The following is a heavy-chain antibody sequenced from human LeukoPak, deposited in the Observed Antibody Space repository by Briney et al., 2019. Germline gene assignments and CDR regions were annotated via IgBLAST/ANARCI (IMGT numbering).Heavy chain of an antibody. J-gene: IGHJ5*02. Sequence: SETLSLTCAVYGGSFSGYYWSWLRQPPGKGLEWIGEINHSGSTNYNPSLTSRVTISVDTSKNQFSLTLISVTAADTAVYYCARHRYYGSGSYYFRVVGNWFDPWGQGTLVTVSS. CDR2: INHSGST. D-gene: IGHD3-10*01. V-gene: IGHV4-34*01. CDR3: ARHRYYGSGSYYFRVVGNWFDP. CDR1: GGSFSGYY.